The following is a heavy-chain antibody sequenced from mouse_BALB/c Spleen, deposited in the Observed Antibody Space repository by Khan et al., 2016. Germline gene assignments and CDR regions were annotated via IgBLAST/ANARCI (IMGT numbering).Heavy chain of an antibody. D-gene: IGHD2-3*01. CDR2: ISYSGST. Sequence: EVELVESGPGLVKPSQSLSLTCTVSGYSITSDYAWNWIRQFPGNKLEWMGYISYSGSTSYNPSLKSRISITRDTSKNQFFLQLNSVTTEDTATYYCARWLLTSYYFDYWGQGTTLTVSS. J-gene: IGHJ2*01. CDR3: ARWLLTSYYFDY. V-gene: IGHV3-2*02. CDR1: GYSITSDYA.